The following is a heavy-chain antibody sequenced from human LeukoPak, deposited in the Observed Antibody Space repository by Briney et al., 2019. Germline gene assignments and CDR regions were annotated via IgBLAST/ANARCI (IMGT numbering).Heavy chain of an antibody. Sequence: ASVKDSCKASGYTFTSYYMHWVRQPPGQGLEWRGIMNANVGITGYAQKLQGSLTMTRHQSTSTVYNELSSLRAEDTAVYYCARGRYQVAVDYWGQGTLVTV. CDR1: GYTFTSYY. CDR3: ARGRYQVAVDY. J-gene: IGHJ4*02. D-gene: IGHD5-12*01. V-gene: IGHV1-46*04. CDR2: MNANVGIT.